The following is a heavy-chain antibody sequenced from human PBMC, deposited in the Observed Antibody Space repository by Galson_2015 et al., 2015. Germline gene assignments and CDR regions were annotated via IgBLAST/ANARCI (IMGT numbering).Heavy chain of an antibody. D-gene: IGHD2-15*01. CDR3: ASEKGMYYCSGGNCYPPALDY. J-gene: IGHJ4*02. V-gene: IGHV1-46*01. CDR2: INPSGGST. Sequence: SVKVSCKASGYTFTSYYMHWVRQAPGQGLEWMGIINPSGGSTSYAQKFQGRVTMTRDTSTSTVYMELSSLRSEDTAVYYCASEKGMYYCSGGNCYPPALDYWGQGTLVTVSS. CDR1: GYTFTSYY.